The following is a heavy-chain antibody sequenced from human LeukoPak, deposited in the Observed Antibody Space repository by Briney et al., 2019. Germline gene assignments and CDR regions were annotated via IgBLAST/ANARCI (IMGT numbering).Heavy chain of an antibody. V-gene: IGHV4-38-2*02. CDR3: AAGGVAVVAATNSAGNWFDP. CDR1: GYSINSGYY. Sequence: SETLSLTCTVSGYSINSGYYWGWIRPPPGKGLEWIGIIYRSGSTYYNPSLKSRVTISVDTSKNQFSLKLSSVTAADTAVYYWAAGGVAVVAATNSAGNWFDPWGQGTLVTVSS. D-gene: IGHD2-15*01. J-gene: IGHJ5*02. CDR2: IYRSGST.